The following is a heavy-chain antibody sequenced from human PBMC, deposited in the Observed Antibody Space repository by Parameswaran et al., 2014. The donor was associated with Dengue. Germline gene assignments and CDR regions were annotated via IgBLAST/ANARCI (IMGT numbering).Heavy chain of an antibody. CDR3: ARDDSYYGSGRGGAYYYYYYGMDV. CDR2: IKQDGSEK. D-gene: IGHD3-10*01. J-gene: IGHJ6*02. Sequence: VRQMPGKGLEWVANIKQDGSEKYYVDSVKGRFTISRDNAKNSLYLQMNSLRAEDTAVYYCARDDSYYGSGRGGAYYYYYYGMDVWGQGTTVTSP. V-gene: IGHV3-7*03.